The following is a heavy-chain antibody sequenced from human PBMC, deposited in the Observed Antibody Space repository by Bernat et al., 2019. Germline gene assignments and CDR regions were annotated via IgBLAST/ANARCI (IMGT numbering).Heavy chain of an antibody. Sequence: QVQLVESGGGVVQPGRSLRLSCAASGFTFSDYDMHWVRQAQGKGREWVTLISYDGTNKYYADSAKGRFTVSRDNSKNTLYVQMSGLRAEDTAVYYCATSHHPPCVGNNCYAAFDIWGQGTMVTVAS. V-gene: IGHV3-30*15. CDR2: ISYDGTNK. J-gene: IGHJ3*02. CDR1: GFTFSDYD. CDR3: ATSHHPPCVGNNCYAAFDI. D-gene: IGHD2-2*01.